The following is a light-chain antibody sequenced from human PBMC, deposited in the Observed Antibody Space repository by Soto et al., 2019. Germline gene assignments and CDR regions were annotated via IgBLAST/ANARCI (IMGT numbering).Light chain of an antibody. V-gene: IGLV2-14*01. CDR1: SSDVGGYNY. CDR2: DVS. CDR3: SSYTSSSTYV. J-gene: IGLJ1*01. Sequence: QSVLTQPVSGSGFPGRSSPICCTGTSSDVGGYNYVSWYQQHPGKAPKLMIYDVSNRPSGVSNRFSGSKSGNTASLTISGLQAEDEADYYCSSYTSSSTYVFGTGTKVTVL.